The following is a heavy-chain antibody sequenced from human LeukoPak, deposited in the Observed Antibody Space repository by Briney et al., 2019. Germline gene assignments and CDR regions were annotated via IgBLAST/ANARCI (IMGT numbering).Heavy chain of an antibody. CDR3: AREGRSGWTDGDLKFDY. V-gene: IGHV1-69*13. Sequence: GASVKVSCKASGGTFSSYAISWVRQAPGQGLEWMGGIIPIFGTANYAQKFQGRVTITADESTSTAYMELSSLRSEDTAVYYCAREGRSGWTDGDLKFDYWGQGTLVTVSP. J-gene: IGHJ4*02. CDR2: IIPIFGTA. D-gene: IGHD6-19*01. CDR1: GGTFSSYA.